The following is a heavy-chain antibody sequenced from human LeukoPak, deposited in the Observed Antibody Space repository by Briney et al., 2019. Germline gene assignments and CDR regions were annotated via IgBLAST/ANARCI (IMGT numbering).Heavy chain of an antibody. CDR3: AXDLLLWFGELSYFDY. J-gene: IGHJ4*02. D-gene: IGHD3-10*01. CDR2: ISGSGGST. Sequence: PGGSLRLSCAASGFTFSSYAMSWVRQAPGKGLEWVSGISGSGGSTYYADSVKGRFTISRDNSKNTLYLQMNSLRAEDTAVYYCAXDLLLWFGELSYFDYWGQGTLVTVSS. CDR1: GFTFSSYA. V-gene: IGHV3-23*01.